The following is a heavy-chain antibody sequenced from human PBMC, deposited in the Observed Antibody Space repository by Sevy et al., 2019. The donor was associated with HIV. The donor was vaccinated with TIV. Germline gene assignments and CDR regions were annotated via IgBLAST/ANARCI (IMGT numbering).Heavy chain of an antibody. D-gene: IGHD4-17*01. CDR3: ARDGRPYGDYYHGMDF. J-gene: IGHJ6*02. V-gene: IGHV3-7*01. CDR2: IKHDGSEK. CDR1: GFTFSNYW. Sequence: GGSLRLSCAASGFTFSNYWMTWVRQAPGKGLEWVANIKHDGSEKYYDDSVKGRFTISRDNAKNTLYLQMNTLRSEDMAVSYCARDGRPYGDYYHGMDFWGQGTTVTVSS.